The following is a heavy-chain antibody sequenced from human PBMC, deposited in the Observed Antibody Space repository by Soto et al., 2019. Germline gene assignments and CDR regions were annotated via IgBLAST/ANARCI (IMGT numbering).Heavy chain of an antibody. V-gene: IGHV1-8*01. CDR2: MNPKTGDS. J-gene: IGHJ5*02. CDR3: ARGRPGGGIMRSWFDT. Sequence: QVQLVQSGAEVKKPGASVKVSCKASGYTFTSNDIYWLRQASGQGPEWMGWMNPKTGDSNSAEKFQGRLRMTRNTSTNTAYMELRSLTSEATAVYYCARGRPGGGIMRSWFDTWGQGTLVTVST. D-gene: IGHD1-1*01. CDR1: GYTFTSND.